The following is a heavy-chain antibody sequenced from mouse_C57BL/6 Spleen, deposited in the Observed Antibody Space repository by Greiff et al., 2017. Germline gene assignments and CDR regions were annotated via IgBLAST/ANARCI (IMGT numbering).Heavy chain of an antibody. V-gene: IGHV7-3*01. CDR1: GFTFTDYY. J-gene: IGHJ4*01. CDR3: ARCITGYYAMDY. CDR2: IRNKANGYTT. Sequence: EVQLVESGGGLVQPGGSLSLSCAASGFTFTDYYMSWVRQPPGKALEWLGFIRNKANGYTTESRSSVKGRFTISRDNSQSILYLQMNALRAEDSATYYCARCITGYYAMDYWCQGTSVTVSS.